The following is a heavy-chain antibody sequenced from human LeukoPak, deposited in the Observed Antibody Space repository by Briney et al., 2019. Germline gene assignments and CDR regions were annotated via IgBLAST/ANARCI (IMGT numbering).Heavy chain of an antibody. V-gene: IGHV3-13*04. CDR2: IGKSGDT. J-gene: IGHJ3*01. Sequence: GGSLRLSCAASGLSFSTYDMHWVRQATGEGLEWVSGIGKSGDTYYVGSVKGRFTISRDNAKNSLYLQMSSLRSGDTAVYYCARGGYTGFDVWGQGTVVTVSS. D-gene: IGHD5-12*01. CDR3: ARGGYTGFDV. CDR1: GLSFSTYD.